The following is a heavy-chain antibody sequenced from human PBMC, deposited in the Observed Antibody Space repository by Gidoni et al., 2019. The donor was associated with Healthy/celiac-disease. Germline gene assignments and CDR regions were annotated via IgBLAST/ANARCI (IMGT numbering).Heavy chain of an antibody. Sequence: QVQLVESGEGVVQPWRSLRLSCAASVFTFISYGMHWVRQAPGKGLEWVAVISYDGSNKYYEDSVKGRFTISRDNSKNTLYLQMNSLRAEDTAVDYCAKDWGSYDFWSGAHQEPDYWGQGTLVTVSS. CDR3: AKDWGSYDFWSGAHQEPDY. D-gene: IGHD3-3*01. V-gene: IGHV3-30*18. CDR1: VFTFISYG. CDR2: ISYDGSNK. J-gene: IGHJ4*02.